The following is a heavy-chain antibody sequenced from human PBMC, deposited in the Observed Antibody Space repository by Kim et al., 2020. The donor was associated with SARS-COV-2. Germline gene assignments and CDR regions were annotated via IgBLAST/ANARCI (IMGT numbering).Heavy chain of an antibody. CDR3: ARDTRDYYGMDV. Sequence: YADSVKGRFPISRDNSKNPLYLQMNSLRAEDTAVYYCARDTRDYYGMDVWGQGTTVTVSS. V-gene: IGHV3-33*01. J-gene: IGHJ6*02.